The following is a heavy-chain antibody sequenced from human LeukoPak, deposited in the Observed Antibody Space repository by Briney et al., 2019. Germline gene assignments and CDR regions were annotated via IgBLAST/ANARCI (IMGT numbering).Heavy chain of an antibody. D-gene: IGHD3-10*01. V-gene: IGHV4-31*03. CDR1: GGSISSGGYY. J-gene: IGHJ4*02. CDR2: IYYSGST. CDR3: ARDADGSGSYFPGYFDY. Sequence: SETLSLTCTVSGGSISSGGYYWSWIRQHPGKGLEWIGYIYYSGSTYYNPSLKSRVTISVDTSKNQFSLKLSSVTAADTAVYYCARDADGSGSYFPGYFDYWGQGTLVTVSS.